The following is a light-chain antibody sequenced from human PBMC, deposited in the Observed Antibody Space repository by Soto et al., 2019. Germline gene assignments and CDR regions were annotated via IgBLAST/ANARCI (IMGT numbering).Light chain of an antibody. CDR3: QQYDNLPPLFT. J-gene: IGKJ3*01. V-gene: IGKV1-33*01. CDR2: DAS. Sequence: DIQITHSRSYLSASVGDRVTITCQSSQDISNYLNWYQQKPGKAPKLLIYDASNLETGVPSRFSGSGSGTDFTFTISSLQPEDIATYYCQQYDNLPPLFTFGPGTKVDIK. CDR1: QDISNY.